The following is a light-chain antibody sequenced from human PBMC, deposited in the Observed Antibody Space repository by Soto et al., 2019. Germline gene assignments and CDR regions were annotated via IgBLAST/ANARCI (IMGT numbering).Light chain of an antibody. Sequence: QSVLTQPPSASGSPGQSVTISGTGASSDVGGYNFVSWYQHHPGKAPRLMIYDVTQRPSGVPDRFSGSKSGNTASLTVSGLQVDDEAYYYCSSYAGSSIPVAFGGGTKLTVL. V-gene: IGLV2-8*01. CDR1: SSDVGGYNF. CDR2: DVT. J-gene: IGLJ2*01. CDR3: SSYAGSSIPVA.